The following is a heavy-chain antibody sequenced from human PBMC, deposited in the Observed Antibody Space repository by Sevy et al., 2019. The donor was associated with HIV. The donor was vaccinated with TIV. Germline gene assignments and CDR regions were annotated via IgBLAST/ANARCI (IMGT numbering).Heavy chain of an antibody. Sequence: ASVKVSCKTSGYSFRGYNMHWVRQAPGQGLEWMGRIKPTSGGTKFAEMFQGRVTMTRDMSISTAYMELSSLRSDDTAVYYCVRVPAAAGTRGYFDYWGQGTLVTVSS. CDR3: VRVPAAAGTRGYFDY. D-gene: IGHD6-13*01. CDR2: IKPTSGGT. V-gene: IGHV1-2*06. CDR1: GYSFRGYN. J-gene: IGHJ4*02.